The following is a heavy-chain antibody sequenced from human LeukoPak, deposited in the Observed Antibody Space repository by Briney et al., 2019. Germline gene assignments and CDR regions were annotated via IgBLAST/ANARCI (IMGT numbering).Heavy chain of an antibody. CDR1: GFTFSSYG. J-gene: IGHJ4*02. Sequence: GGSLRLSCAASGFTFSSYGMHWVRQAPGKRLERVAFLRYDGSNKYYADSVKGRFTISRDNSKNTLYLQMNSLRAEDTAVYQSENGIRYFDWPNSLDYWGQGTLVSVSS. V-gene: IGHV3-30*02. D-gene: IGHD3-9*01. CDR2: LRYDGSNK. CDR3: ENGIRYFDWPNSLDY.